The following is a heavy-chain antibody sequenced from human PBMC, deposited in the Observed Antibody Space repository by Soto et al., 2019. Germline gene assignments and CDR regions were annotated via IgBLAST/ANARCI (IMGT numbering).Heavy chain of an antibody. V-gene: IGHV1-69*06. CDR1: GDTFTTNS. J-gene: IGHJ4*02. D-gene: IGHD2-8*01. CDR2: IIPVVGTT. CDR3: ARGLLYATTYFDY. Sequence: QVQLVQSGAEVKKPGSSVKVSCKASGDTFTTNSLNWVRQAPGQGLEWMGGIIPVVGTTKYAQKYQDRVTITGDKSTNTAYMELSSLRSDDTAVYYCARGLLYATTYFDYWGQGTAVTASS.